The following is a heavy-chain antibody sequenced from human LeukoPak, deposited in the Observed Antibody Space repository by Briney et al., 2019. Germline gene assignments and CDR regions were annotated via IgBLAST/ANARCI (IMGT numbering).Heavy chain of an antibody. J-gene: IGHJ4*02. CDR1: GDSVSSNNSA. CDR2: TYYRSQWYH. CDR3: AREGTTISGKRNEFDY. V-gene: IGHV6-1*01. D-gene: IGHD5-12*01. Sequence: SQTLSLTCAISGDSVSSNNSAWNWLRQSPSRGLEWLGRTYYRSQWYHDYAVSVQSRITVNPDTSKNQFSLQLNSVTPEDTAVYYCAREGTTISGKRNEFDYWGQGTLVTVSS.